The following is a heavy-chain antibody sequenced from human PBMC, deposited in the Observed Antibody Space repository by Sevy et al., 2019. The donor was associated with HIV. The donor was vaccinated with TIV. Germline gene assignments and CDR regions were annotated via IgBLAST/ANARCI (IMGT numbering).Heavy chain of an antibody. D-gene: IGHD2-2*01. CDR2: IIPILGTV. J-gene: IGHJ4*02. V-gene: IGHV1-69*13. CDR3: ATEVVPTVTLGY. Sequence: ASVKVSCKASGGTFSSYGISWVRQAPGQGLEWMGGIIPILGTVNYAQKFQGRVTISADESTSTAYMELSSLRSEDTAKYYCATEVVPTVTLGYWGQGTLVTVSS. CDR1: GGTFSSYG.